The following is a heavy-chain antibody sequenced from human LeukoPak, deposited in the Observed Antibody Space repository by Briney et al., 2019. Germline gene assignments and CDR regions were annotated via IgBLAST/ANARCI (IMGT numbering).Heavy chain of an antibody. CDR1: GFTFNLYN. D-gene: IGHD6-6*01. Sequence: GGSLRLSCAASGFTFNLYNMNWVRQAPGKGLEWVSYISSSSSTIYYADSVKGRFTISRDNAKNSLYVQMNSLRDEDTAVYYCAREHSSSSGSVSDFWGQGTLVTVSS. V-gene: IGHV3-48*02. CDR2: ISSSSSTI. CDR3: AREHSSSSGSVSDF. J-gene: IGHJ4*02.